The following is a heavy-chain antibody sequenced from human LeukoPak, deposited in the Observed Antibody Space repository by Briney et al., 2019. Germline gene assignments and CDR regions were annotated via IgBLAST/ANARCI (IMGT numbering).Heavy chain of an antibody. Sequence: TGGSLRLSCAASGFTFSDYYLSWIRQAPGKGLEWVSYISSSSSYTNYADSVKGRFTISRDNAKNSLYLQMNSLRAEDTAVYYCARAPHYSNYGPYYYGMDVWGQGTTVTVSS. V-gene: IGHV3-11*06. D-gene: IGHD4-11*01. J-gene: IGHJ6*02. CDR2: ISSSSSYT. CDR1: GFTFSDYY. CDR3: ARAPHYSNYGPYYYGMDV.